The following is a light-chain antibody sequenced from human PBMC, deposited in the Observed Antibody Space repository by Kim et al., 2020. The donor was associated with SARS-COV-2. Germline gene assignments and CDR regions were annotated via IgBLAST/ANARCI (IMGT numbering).Light chain of an antibody. CDR2: SAS. CDR1: QGISTS. Sequence: DIQMTQSPSSLSASVGDRVTITCRASQGISTSLAWYQQKPGKVPKVLIYSASALQSGVPSRFSGSGSGTDFTLTISSLQPEDVATYYCKKYDAAPWTFGHGTKVDIK. J-gene: IGKJ1*01. V-gene: IGKV1-27*01. CDR3: KKYDAAPWT.